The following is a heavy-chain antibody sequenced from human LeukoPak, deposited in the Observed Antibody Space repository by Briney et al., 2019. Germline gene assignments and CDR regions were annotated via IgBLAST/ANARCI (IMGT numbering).Heavy chain of an antibody. D-gene: IGHD1-20*01. CDR3: ARQDNWPDY. CDR1: GCSISSSSYY. V-gene: IGHV4-39*01. Sequence: SETLSLTCTVPGCSISSSSYYWGWIRQPPGKGLEWIGSIYYSGSTYYNPSLKSRVTISVDTSKNQFSLKLSSVTAADTSDYYCARQDNWPDYWGQGTLVTVSS. CDR2: IYYSGST. J-gene: IGHJ4*02.